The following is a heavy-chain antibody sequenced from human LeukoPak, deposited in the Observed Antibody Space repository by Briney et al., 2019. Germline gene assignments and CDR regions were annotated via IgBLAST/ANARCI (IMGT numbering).Heavy chain of an antibody. D-gene: IGHD4-17*01. Sequence: ASVKVSCKTSGYTFTGYYMHWVRQAPGQGLEWMGWINPNSGGTNYAQKFQGRVTMTRDTSISTAYMELSSLRSEDMAVYYCASTMDYENAFDIWGQGTMVTVSS. J-gene: IGHJ3*02. V-gene: IGHV1-2*02. CDR3: ASTMDYENAFDI. CDR1: GYTFTGYY. CDR2: INPNSGGT.